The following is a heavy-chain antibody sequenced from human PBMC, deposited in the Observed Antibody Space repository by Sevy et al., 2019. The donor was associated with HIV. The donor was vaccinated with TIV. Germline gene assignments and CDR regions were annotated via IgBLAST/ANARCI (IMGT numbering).Heavy chain of an antibody. J-gene: IGHJ4*02. Sequence: GGSLRLSCAASGFSISGYGMHWVRQAPGKGLEWVAVIWYDGTNREYADSVKGRFTISRDNSKNTQYLQMNSLRVEDTAVYYCAREDIRVAGIGYYFHSWGQGTLVTVSS. D-gene: IGHD6-19*01. CDR2: IWYDGTNR. V-gene: IGHV3-33*01. CDR1: GFSISGYG. CDR3: AREDIRVAGIGYYFHS.